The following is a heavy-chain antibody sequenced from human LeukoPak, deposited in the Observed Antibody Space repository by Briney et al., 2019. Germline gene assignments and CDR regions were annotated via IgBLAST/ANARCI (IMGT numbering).Heavy chain of an antibody. J-gene: IGHJ4*02. D-gene: IGHD5-18*01. Sequence: ASVKVSCKASGYTFTSYYMHWVRQAPGQGLEWMGIINPSGGSTSYAQKFQGRVAMTRDTSTSTVYMELSSLRSEDTAVYYCAREGYSYGYVYWGQGTLVTVSS. CDR1: GYTFTSYY. CDR3: AREGYSYGYVY. CDR2: INPSGGST. V-gene: IGHV1-46*01.